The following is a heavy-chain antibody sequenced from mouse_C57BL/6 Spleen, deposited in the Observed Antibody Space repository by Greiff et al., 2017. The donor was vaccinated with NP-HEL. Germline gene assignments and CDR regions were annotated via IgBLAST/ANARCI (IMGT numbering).Heavy chain of an antibody. J-gene: IGHJ2*01. V-gene: IGHV1-81*01. D-gene: IGHD2-4*01. Sequence: VRLVESGAELARPGASVKLSCKASGYTFTSYGISWVKQRTGQGLEWIGEIYPRSGNTYYNEKFKGKATLTADKSSSTAYMELRSLTSEDSAVYFCARSGYDYDEPLDYWGHGTTLTVSS. CDR3: ARSGYDYDEPLDY. CDR2: IYPRSGNT. CDR1: GYTFTSYG.